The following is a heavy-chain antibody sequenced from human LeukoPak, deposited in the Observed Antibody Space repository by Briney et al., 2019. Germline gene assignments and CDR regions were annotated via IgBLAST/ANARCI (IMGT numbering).Heavy chain of an antibody. CDR2: ISAYNGNT. J-gene: IGHJ4*02. Sequence: ASVKVSCKASGYTFTSYGISWVRQAPGQGLEGMGWISAYNGNTNYAQKLQGRVTMTTDTSTSTAYMELRSLRSDDTAVYYCARDTAPAYSSGWYVGGYWGQGKLVTVSS. D-gene: IGHD6-19*01. CDR3: ARDTAPAYSSGWYVGGY. CDR1: GYTFTSYG. V-gene: IGHV1-18*01.